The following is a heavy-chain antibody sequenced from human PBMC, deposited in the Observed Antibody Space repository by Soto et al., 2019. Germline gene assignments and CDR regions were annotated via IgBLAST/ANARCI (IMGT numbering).Heavy chain of an antibody. V-gene: IGHV3-30-3*01. D-gene: IGHD1-26*01. CDR2: ISYDGSNK. CDR1: GFTFSSYA. J-gene: IGHJ4*02. CDR3: ARAQSSGNYYSDY. Sequence: QVQLVESGGGVVQPGRSLRLSCAASGFTFSSYAMHWVRQAPGKGLEWVAVISYDGSNKYYADSVKGRFTISRDNSKNTLYLQMNSLRAEDTAVYYCARAQSSGNYYSDYWGQGTLVTVSS.